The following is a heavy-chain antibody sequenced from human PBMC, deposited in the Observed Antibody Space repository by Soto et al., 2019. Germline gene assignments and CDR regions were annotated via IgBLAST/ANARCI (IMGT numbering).Heavy chain of an antibody. J-gene: IGHJ4*02. D-gene: IGHD3-22*01. V-gene: IGHV3-30-3*01. CDR2: ISSDGSNE. Sequence: QAPGKGLDWLAVISSDGSNEYYADSVEGRFTISRDNSKNTLFLQMNSLRAEDTAVYYCARGPHYYDTSGYQKPFDYWGQGTLVTVSS. CDR3: ARGPHYYDTSGYQKPFDY.